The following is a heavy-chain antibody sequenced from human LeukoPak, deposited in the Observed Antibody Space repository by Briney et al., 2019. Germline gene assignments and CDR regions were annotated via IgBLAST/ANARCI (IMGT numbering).Heavy chain of an antibody. D-gene: IGHD2/OR15-2a*01. CDR2: IKHDGTT. V-gene: IGHV3-15*01. CDR1: GFTFINAW. J-gene: IGHJ4*02. Sequence: GGSLRLSCEVSGFTFINAWLSWVRQAPGKGLEWVGRIKHDGTTDPAAPVKGRFTISRDVSKDTLYLQMNSLKTEDTAIYYCTTVSHFYLGGQGTLVTVSS. CDR3: TTVSHFYL.